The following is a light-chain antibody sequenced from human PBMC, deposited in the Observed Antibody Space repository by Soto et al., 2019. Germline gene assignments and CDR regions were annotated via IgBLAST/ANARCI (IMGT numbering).Light chain of an antibody. CDR2: GAS. CDR1: QSVSSSY. Sequence: EIVLTQSPGTLSWSPGERTTLSCRSSQSVSSSYLAWYQQKPGQAPRLLIYGASSRATGIPDRFSGSGSGTDLTLTISRLEPEDFAVYYCQQYGSSPRTFGQGTKLEIK. V-gene: IGKV3-20*01. CDR3: QQYGSSPRT. J-gene: IGKJ2*01.